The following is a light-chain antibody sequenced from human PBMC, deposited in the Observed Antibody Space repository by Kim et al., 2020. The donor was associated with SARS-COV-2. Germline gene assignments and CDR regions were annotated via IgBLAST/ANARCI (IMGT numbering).Light chain of an antibody. CDR1: QSIKRS. J-gene: IGKJ1*01. CDR3: QQRRNLPPWT. Sequence: EIVLTQSPATLSLSPGERATLSCRASQSIKRSLAWYQQKPGQPPRLLLYDASNRATGIPARFSGSGSGTDFTLTISSLEPEDFALYFCQQRRNLPPWTFGQGTKVDI. CDR2: DAS. V-gene: IGKV3-11*01.